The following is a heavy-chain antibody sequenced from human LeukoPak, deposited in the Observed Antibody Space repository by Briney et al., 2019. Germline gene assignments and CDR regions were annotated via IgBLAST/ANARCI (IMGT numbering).Heavy chain of an antibody. CDR3: ARATNVDYFYYYGLDV. CDR2: IYDSGIT. V-gene: IGHV4-59*01. Sequence: SETLSLTCTVSGGSIMTYYWSWIRQPPGKGLEWIGYIYDSGITYYNPSLQSRVTPSIDTSKNEFSLNLTSVTAADTAMYYCARATNVDYFYYYGLDVWGRGTTVTVSS. J-gene: IGHJ6*02. CDR1: GGSIMTYY. D-gene: IGHD1-14*01.